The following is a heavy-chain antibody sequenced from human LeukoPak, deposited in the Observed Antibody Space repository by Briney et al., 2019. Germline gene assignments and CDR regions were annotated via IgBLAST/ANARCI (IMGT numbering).Heavy chain of an antibody. CDR2: LRPDGSDK. CDR1: GFTLSDYW. Sequence: PGGSLRLSCTGSGFTLSDYWMTWARQAPGKGLEWVANLRPDGSDKYYVDSVKGRFTIPRDNAKKLVYLQMNSLRAEDTAVYYCARDAYDDASESWGQGTLVTVSS. V-gene: IGHV3-7*01. D-gene: IGHD3-3*01. CDR3: ARDAYDDASES. J-gene: IGHJ5*02.